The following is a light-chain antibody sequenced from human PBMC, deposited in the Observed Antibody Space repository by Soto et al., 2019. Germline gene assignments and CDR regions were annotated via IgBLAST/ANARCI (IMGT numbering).Light chain of an antibody. CDR1: QDIVAY. Sequence: DIQVPQSPSSVSASVGDRVTITCRASQDIVAYLAWYQHKPGRAPELLIRAASTLQSGVPSRFSGSGSGTDFTLTINSLQPEDFATYYCQQAYSFPITFGQGTRLEI. CDR3: QQAYSFPIT. J-gene: IGKJ5*01. V-gene: IGKV1D-12*01. CDR2: AAS.